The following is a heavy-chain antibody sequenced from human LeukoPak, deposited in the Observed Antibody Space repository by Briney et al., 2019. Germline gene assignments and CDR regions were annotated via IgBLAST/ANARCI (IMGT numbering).Heavy chain of an antibody. V-gene: IGHV1-2*02. Sequence: ASVKVSCKASGYTFSGYYIFWVRRAPGQGLEWMGWINPNSGGTNYAPEFQGRLTMTRDTSITTTYMELSTLRSDDTAVYYCALIGDHAWFDPWGQGTLVTVSS. J-gene: IGHJ5*02. CDR3: ALIGDHAWFDP. CDR2: INPNSGGT. D-gene: IGHD3-10*01. CDR1: GYTFSGYY.